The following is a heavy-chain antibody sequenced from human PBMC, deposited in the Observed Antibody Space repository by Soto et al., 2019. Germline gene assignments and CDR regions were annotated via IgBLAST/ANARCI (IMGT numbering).Heavy chain of an antibody. CDR3: AKESLYGSGRSYGMDV. D-gene: IGHD3-10*01. V-gene: IGHV3-30*18. J-gene: IGHJ6*02. CDR1: GFTFSSYG. Sequence: QVQLVESGGGVVQPGRSLRLSCAASGFTFSSYGMHWVRQAPGKGLEWVAVISYDGSNKYYADSVKGRFTISRDNSKNTLYLQMNSLRAEDTAVYYCAKESLYGSGRSYGMDVWGQGTTVTVSS. CDR2: ISYDGSNK.